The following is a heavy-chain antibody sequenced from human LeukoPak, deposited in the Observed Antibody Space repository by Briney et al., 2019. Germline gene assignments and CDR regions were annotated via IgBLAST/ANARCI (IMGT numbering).Heavy chain of an antibody. CDR2: VSYDETNK. V-gene: IGHV3-30-3*01. D-gene: IGHD4-17*01. Sequence: PGGSLRLSCAASASTFSNDAIHWVRQAPGKGLEWVAVVSYDETNKYYADSVKGRFTISRDNSKNTVYLQMNSLRAEDTAVYYCATYYGDYEYYWGQGTLVTVSS. J-gene: IGHJ4*02. CDR3: ATYYGDYEYY. CDR1: ASTFSNDA.